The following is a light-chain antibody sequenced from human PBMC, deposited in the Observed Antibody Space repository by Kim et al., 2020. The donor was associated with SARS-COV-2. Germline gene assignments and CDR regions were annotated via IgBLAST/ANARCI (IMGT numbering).Light chain of an antibody. V-gene: IGLV3-19*01. CDR3: NSRDSSGNPYV. Sequence: ALGQTVRITCQGDHLRSYYASWYQQKPGQAPVLVIYGKNNRPSGIPDRFSGSSSGNTASLTITGAQAEDEADYYCNSRDSSGNPYVFGTGTKVTVL. CDR1: HLRSYY. J-gene: IGLJ1*01. CDR2: GKN.